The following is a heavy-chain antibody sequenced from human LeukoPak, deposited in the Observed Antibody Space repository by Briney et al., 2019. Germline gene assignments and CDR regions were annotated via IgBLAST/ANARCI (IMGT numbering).Heavy chain of an antibody. J-gene: IGHJ4*02. Sequence: GGSLRLSCATSGFTFSNYWMNWVRQAPGKGLEWVASIKYDGSEKYYVDSVKGRFTISRDNAKNSLSLQMSSLRAEDTAVYYCARVMTSGYYTFDYWGQGTLVTVSS. CDR1: GFTFSNYW. CDR2: IKYDGSEK. CDR3: ARVMTSGYYTFDY. V-gene: IGHV3-7*01. D-gene: IGHD3-22*01.